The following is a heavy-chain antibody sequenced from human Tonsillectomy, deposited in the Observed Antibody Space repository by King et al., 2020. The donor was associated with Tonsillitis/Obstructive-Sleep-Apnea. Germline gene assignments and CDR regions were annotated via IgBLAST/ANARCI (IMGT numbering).Heavy chain of an antibody. CDR2: IYWDDDK. D-gene: IGHD4-17*01. Sequence: LTLKESGPTLVKPTQTLTLTCTFSGFSLSTSGVGVGWIRQPPGKALEWLALIYWDDDKRYSPSLKSRLTITKDTSKNQVVLTMTNMDPVDTAKYYCAHIPGGDYLDWFDPWGQGTLVTVSS. V-gene: IGHV2-5*02. CDR3: AHIPGGDYLDWFDP. J-gene: IGHJ5*02. CDR1: GFSLSTSGVG.